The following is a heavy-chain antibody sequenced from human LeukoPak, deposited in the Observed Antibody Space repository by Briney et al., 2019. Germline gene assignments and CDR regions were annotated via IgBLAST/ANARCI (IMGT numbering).Heavy chain of an antibody. CDR3: AREGYCSGGSCDNWFDP. CDR1: GGSISSYY. D-gene: IGHD2-15*01. J-gene: IGHJ5*02. V-gene: IGHV4-59*01. CDR2: IYYSGST. Sequence: SETLSLTCTVSGGSISSYYWSWIRQPPGKGLEWIGYIYYSGSTNYNPSLKRRVTISVGTSKNQFSLKLSSVTAADTAVYYCAREGYCSGGSCDNWFDPWGQGTLVTVSS.